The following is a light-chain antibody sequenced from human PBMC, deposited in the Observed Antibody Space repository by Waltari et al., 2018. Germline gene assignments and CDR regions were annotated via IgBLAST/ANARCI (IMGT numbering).Light chain of an antibody. V-gene: IGKV3-20*01. CDR1: QRVSRA. CDR3: QHYVMLPVT. CDR2: GIF. J-gene: IGKJ1*01. Sequence: EIVLTQSPGTLSLSPGERATLSCRTSQRVSRALACYQQKPGQAPRLLIYGIFNRATGIPDRFSGSGSGTDFSLTISRLEPEDFAVYYCQHYVMLPVTFGQGTRVEVK.